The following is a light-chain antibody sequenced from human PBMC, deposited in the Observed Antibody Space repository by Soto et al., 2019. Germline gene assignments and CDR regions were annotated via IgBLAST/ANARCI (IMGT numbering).Light chain of an antibody. Sequence: QSALTQPRSVSGSPGQSVAISCTGTSSDVGGYNYVSWYQQFPGKVPKLMIYDVTKRPSGGPDRFSCSKSGNTASLTIAVLEAEDEADHYCSSNAGIHTIFGGGTKLTVL. V-gene: IGLV2-11*01. J-gene: IGLJ2*01. CDR1: SSDVGGYNY. CDR2: DVT. CDR3: SSNAGIHTI.